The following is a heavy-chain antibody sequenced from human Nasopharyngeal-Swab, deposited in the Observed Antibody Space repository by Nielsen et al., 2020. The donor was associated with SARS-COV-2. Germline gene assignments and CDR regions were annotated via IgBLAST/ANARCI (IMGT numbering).Heavy chain of an antibody. CDR3: ARRMYYDFWSGSYGLRLFDY. Sequence: GSLRLSCAVSGGTFSSSNWWSWLRQPPGKGLEWIGEYSHSGSTNYNPSLKSRVTISVDKSKNQFSLKLSSVTAADTAVYYCARRMYYDFWSGSYGLRLFDYWGQGTLVTGSS. D-gene: IGHD3-3*01. CDR2: YSHSGST. CDR1: GGTFSSSNW. V-gene: IGHV4-4*02. J-gene: IGHJ4*01.